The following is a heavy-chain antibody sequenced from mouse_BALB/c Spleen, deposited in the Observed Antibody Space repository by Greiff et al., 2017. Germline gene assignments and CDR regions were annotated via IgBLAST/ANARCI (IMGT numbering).Heavy chain of an antibody. J-gene: IGHJ2*01. D-gene: IGHD4-1*01. V-gene: IGHV5-6*01. CDR3: ARHNWEGSLLDY. CDR2: ISSGGSYT. Sequence: EVKVVESGGDLVKPGGSLKLSCAASGFTFSSYGMSWVRQTPDKRLEWVATISSGGSYTYYPDSVKGRFTIYRDNAKNTLYLQMSSLKSEDTAMYYCARHNWEGSLLDYGGQGNTRTVS. CDR1: GFTFSSYG.